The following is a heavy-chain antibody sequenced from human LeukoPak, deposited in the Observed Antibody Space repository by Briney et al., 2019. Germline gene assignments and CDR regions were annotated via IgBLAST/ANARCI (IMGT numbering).Heavy chain of an antibody. CDR2: ISSSSSYI. J-gene: IGHJ4*02. CDR1: GFTFSSYS. V-gene: IGHV3-21*01. CDR3: ARGPVWAAAGTSGPGDY. Sequence: PGGSLRLSCAASGFTFSSYSMNWVRQAPGKGLEWVSSISSSSSYIYYADSVKGRFTISRDNAKNSLYLQMNSLRAEDTAVYYCARGPVWAAAGTSGPGDYWGQGTLVTVSS. D-gene: IGHD6-13*01.